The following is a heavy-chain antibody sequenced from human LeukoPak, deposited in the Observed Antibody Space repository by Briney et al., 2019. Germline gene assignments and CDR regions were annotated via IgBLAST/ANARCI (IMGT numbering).Heavy chain of an antibody. CDR3: AREKYQLLWRAMDV. Sequence: GGSLRLSCAAFGFTFSSYSMNWVRQAPGKGLEWVSSISSSSSYIYYADSVKGRFTISRDNAKNSLYLQMNSLRAEDTAVYYCAREKYQLLWRAMDVWGKGTTVTVSS. CDR2: ISSSSSYI. CDR1: GFTFSSYS. D-gene: IGHD2-2*01. V-gene: IGHV3-21*01. J-gene: IGHJ6*03.